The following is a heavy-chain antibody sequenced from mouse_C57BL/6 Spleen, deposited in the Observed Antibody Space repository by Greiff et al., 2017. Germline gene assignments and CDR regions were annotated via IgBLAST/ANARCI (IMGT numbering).Heavy chain of an antibody. V-gene: IGHV5-17*01. CDR3: ARLGDYVAY. CDR1: GFTFSDYG. Sequence: DVQVVASWGGLVKPGGSLKLSCAASGFTFSDYGMHWVRQAPEKGLAWVAYISSGSSTIYYADTVKGRFTISRANANNTLFLQMTILRSEDTAMYYCARLGDYVAYWGQGTLVTVSA. CDR2: ISSGSSTI. D-gene: IGHD2-4*01. J-gene: IGHJ3*01.